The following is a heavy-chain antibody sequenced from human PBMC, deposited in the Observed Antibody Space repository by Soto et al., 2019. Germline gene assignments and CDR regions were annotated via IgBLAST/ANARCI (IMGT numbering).Heavy chain of an antibody. Sequence: EVQLVESGGGLVQPGGSLRISCAASGFTFSSYWMHWVRQAPGKGLVWVSRINSDGSSTSYADSVKGRFTISRDNAKNSLYLQMNSLRAEDTAVYYCVRTSLVVAAATRADYWGQGTLVTGSS. V-gene: IGHV3-74*01. D-gene: IGHD2-15*01. CDR1: GFTFSSYW. J-gene: IGHJ4*02. CDR3: VRTSLVVAAATRADY. CDR2: INSDGSST.